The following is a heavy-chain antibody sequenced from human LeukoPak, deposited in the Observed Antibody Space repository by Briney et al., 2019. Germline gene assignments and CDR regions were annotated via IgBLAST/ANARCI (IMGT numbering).Heavy chain of an antibody. CDR2: IYTSGST. V-gene: IGHV4-61*02. Sequence: PSQTLSLTCTVSGGSISNGSYYWSWIRQPAGKGLEWIGRIYTSGSTNYNPSLKSRVTISVDTSKNQFSLKLSSVTAADTAVYYCARSAAIPYYYGMDVWGQGTTVTVSS. CDR1: GGSISNGSYY. CDR3: ARSAAIPYYYGMDV. D-gene: IGHD2-2*01. J-gene: IGHJ6*02.